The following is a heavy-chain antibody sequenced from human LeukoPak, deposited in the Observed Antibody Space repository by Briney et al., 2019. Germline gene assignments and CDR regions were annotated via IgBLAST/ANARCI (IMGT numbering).Heavy chain of an antibody. V-gene: IGHV3-53*01. D-gene: IGHD5-18*01. J-gene: IGHJ4*02. CDR3: ARGSSTVTAGYY. Sequence: PGGSLRHSCAASGFTVSSNHMTWVRQAPGKGLEWVSVIYSGGTTFYADSVKGRFTLSRDNSKNTLYLQMNSLRAEDTAVYYCARGSSTVTAGYYWGQGTLVSVSS. CDR1: GFTVSSNH. CDR2: IYSGGTT.